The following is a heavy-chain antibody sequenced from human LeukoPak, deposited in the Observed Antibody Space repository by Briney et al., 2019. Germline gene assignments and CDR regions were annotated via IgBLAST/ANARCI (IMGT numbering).Heavy chain of an antibody. D-gene: IGHD2-15*01. CDR1: GFTFSRYS. V-gene: IGHV3-21*01. Sequence: GGSLRLSCAASGFTFSRYSMNWVRQAPGKGLEWVSSISSSSSYIYYADSVKGRFTISRDNAKNSLYLQMNSLRAEDTAVYYCARDLIVCSGGSYYDAGGYYYYYGMDVWGQGTTVTVSS. CDR3: ARDLIVCSGGSYYDAGGYYYYYGMDV. CDR2: ISSSSSYI. J-gene: IGHJ6*02.